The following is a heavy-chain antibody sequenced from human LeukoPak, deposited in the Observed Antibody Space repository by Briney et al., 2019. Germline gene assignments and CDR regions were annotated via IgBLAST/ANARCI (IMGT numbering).Heavy chain of an antibody. CDR1: GDTVSSYA. Sequence: GSSVKVSCKPSGDTVSSYALSWVRQAPGQGLEWMGAIIPMSGTTHYAQNFQGRVTITSDESTRTVYLEVTSLRSEDTALYYCARSNNVFFAGDHWGQGTLVTVSS. CDR3: ARSNNVFFAGDH. D-gene: IGHD1/OR15-1a*01. J-gene: IGHJ4*02. V-gene: IGHV1-69*01. CDR2: IIPMSGTT.